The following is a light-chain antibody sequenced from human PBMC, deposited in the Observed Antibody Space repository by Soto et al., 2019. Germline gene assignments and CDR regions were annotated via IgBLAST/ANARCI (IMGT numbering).Light chain of an antibody. CDR3: QQYRSPPPT. CDR2: GAT. Sequence: TQSPSTLSGSVGDRATITCRASQTISSGYLAWYQQKPGQAPRLLIYGATSRATGIPGRFSGSGSGTDFTLTVSGLEPEDFAAYYCQQYRSPPPTFGGGTMVDI. CDR1: QTISSGY. J-gene: IGKJ4*01. V-gene: IGKV3-20*01.